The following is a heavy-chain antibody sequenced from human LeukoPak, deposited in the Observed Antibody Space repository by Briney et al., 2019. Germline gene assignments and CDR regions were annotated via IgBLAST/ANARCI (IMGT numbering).Heavy chain of an antibody. CDR3: ARQVGYCSGGSCYSGY. V-gene: IGHV5-51*01. CDR1: GYSFTSYW. Sequence: GESLKIFCKGSGYSFTSYWIGWVRQMPGKGLEWMGIIYPGDSDTRYSPSFQGQVTISADKSISTAYLQWSSLKASDTAMYYCARQVGYCSGGSCYSGYWGQGTLVTVSS. J-gene: IGHJ4*02. CDR2: IYPGDSDT. D-gene: IGHD2-15*01.